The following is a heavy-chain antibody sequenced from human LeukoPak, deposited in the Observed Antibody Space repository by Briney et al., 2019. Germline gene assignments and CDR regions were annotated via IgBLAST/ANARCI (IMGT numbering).Heavy chain of an antibody. Sequence: ASVKVSCKASGYTFTGQYIHWERHAPGQAPEWMGWINPNSGGTNYAQKFQGRVTMTRDTSISTAYMEVSSLRSDDTAVYYCARSYSYDSSGYYGAKWGQGTLVTVSS. CDR1: GYTFTGQY. V-gene: IGHV1-2*02. CDR3: ARSYSYDSSGYYGAK. CDR2: INPNSGGT. D-gene: IGHD3-22*01. J-gene: IGHJ4*02.